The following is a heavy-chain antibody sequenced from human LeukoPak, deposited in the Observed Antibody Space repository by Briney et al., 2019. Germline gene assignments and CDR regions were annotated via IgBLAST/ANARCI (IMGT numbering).Heavy chain of an antibody. Sequence: SETLSLTCTVAGGSISSYYWSWIRQPPGKGLEWIGYIYYSGSTHYNPSLKSRVTISVDTSKNQFSLKLSSVTAADTAVYYCARDNWNYGSSMDVWGQGTTVTVSS. D-gene: IGHD1-7*01. CDR2: IYYSGST. CDR3: ARDNWNYGSSMDV. J-gene: IGHJ6*02. V-gene: IGHV4-59*01. CDR1: GGSISSYY.